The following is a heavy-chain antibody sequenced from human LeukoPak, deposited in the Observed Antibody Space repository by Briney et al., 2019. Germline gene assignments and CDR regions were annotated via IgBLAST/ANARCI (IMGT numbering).Heavy chain of an antibody. CDR3: AKREADYGDYVYFQH. CDR1: GFPFSSYG. V-gene: IGHV3-30*18. D-gene: IGHD4-17*01. Sequence: PGGSLRLSCAASGFPFSSYGMHWVRQAPGKGLEWVVVISYDGSNKYYADSVKGRFTISRDNSKNTLHLQMNSLRAEDTAVYYCAKREADYGDYVYFQHWGQGTLVTVSS. CDR2: ISYDGSNK. J-gene: IGHJ1*01.